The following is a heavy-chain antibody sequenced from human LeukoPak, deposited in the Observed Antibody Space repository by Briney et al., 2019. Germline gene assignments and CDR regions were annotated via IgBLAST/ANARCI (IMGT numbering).Heavy chain of an antibody. CDR1: GFTFSSYS. CDR3: ARLDYDFWSGYYIEESY. V-gene: IGHV3-21*01. D-gene: IGHD3-3*01. J-gene: IGHJ4*02. CDR2: ISSSSSYI. Sequence: GGSLRLSCAASGFTFSSYSMNWVRQAPGKGLEWVSSISSSSSYIYYANSVKGRFTISRDNAKNSLYLQMNSLRAEDTAVYYCARLDYDFWSGYYIEESYWGQGTLVTVSS.